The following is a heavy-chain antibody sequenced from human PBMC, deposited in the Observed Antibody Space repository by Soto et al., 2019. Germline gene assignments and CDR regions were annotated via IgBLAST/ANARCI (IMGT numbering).Heavy chain of an antibody. CDR1: AFSFTSYW. Sequence: EVPLVESGGGLVQPGGSLRLSCAASAFSFTSYWMHWVRQAPGKGLEWVSRISSDGSSTNYADSVKGRFTISRDHARNTLYLQMNSLRVEDTAVYYCARSYYYYDMDVWDQGTTVTVSS. V-gene: IGHV3-74*01. J-gene: IGHJ6*02. CDR2: ISSDGSST. CDR3: ARSYYYYDMDV.